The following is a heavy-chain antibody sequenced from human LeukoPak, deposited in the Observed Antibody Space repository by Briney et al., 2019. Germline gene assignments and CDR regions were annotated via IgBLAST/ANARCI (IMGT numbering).Heavy chain of an antibody. V-gene: IGHV3-23*01. CDR3: AKRDTISKYYFDY. D-gene: IGHD3-10*01. CDR2: ISSSGGGT. Sequence: GGSLRLSCEASGFTFSNYAMSWVRQAPGKGLEWVSAISSSGGGTYYADSVKGRFTISRDQSKNTLYLQMNSLRGEDTAVYYCAKRDTISKYYFDYWGQGTLVTVSS. J-gene: IGHJ4*02. CDR1: GFTFSNYA.